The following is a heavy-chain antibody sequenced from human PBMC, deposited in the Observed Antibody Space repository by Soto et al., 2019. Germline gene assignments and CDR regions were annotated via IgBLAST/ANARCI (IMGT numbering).Heavy chain of an antibody. D-gene: IGHD3-22*01. CDR1: GGSFSGYY. V-gene: IGHV4-34*01. CDR3: ARVGGYFPGDWFDP. J-gene: IGHJ5*02. CDR2: INHSGST. Sequence: PSETLSLTCAVYGGSFSGYYWSWIRQPPGKGLEWIGEINHSGSTNSNPSLKSRVTISVDTAKNQFSLKLSSVTAADTAVYYCARVGGYFPGDWFDPWGQGTLVTVSS.